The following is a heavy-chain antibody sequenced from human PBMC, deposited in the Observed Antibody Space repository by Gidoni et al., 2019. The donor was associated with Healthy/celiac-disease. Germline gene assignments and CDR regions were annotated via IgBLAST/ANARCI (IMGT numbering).Heavy chain of an antibody. D-gene: IGHD1-26*01. V-gene: IGHV4-39*01. J-gene: IGHJ5*02. CDR3: ARQYGSWGAHWFDP. CDR2: IYYSGST. Sequence: QLPLQESGPGLVKPSETLSLTCTVSGGSISSSSYYWGWLRQPPGKGLEWIGSIYYSGSTYYNPSLKSRVTISVDTSKNKCSLKLSSVTAEDTDVYYCARQYGSWGAHWFDPWGQGTLVTVSS. CDR1: GGSISSSSYY.